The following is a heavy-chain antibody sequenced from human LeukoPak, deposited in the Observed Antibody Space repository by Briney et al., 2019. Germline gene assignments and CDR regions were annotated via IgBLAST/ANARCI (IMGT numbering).Heavy chain of an antibody. V-gene: IGHV4-59*01. Sequence: RPSGTLSPTCTVSGGSISSYYWSWIRQPPGKGLEWIGYIYYSGSTNYNPSLKSRVTISVDTSRNQFSLKLSSVTAADTAVYYCARDRGYSGYEYYFDYWGQGTLVTVSS. J-gene: IGHJ4*02. CDR2: IYYSGST. D-gene: IGHD5-12*01. CDR1: GGSISSYY. CDR3: ARDRGYSGYEYYFDY.